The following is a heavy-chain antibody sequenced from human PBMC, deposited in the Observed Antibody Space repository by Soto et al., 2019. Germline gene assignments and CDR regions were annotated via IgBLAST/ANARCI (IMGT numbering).Heavy chain of an antibody. CDR2: VNPNSGGT. CDR3: ARRKGDYYDSSGYHYYFDY. Sequence: ASVKVSCKASGYTFTGYYMHWVRQAPGQGLEWMGWVNPNSGGTKSAQKFQGRVTMTRDTSISTAYMELSRLRSDDTAVYYCARRKGDYYDSSGYHYYFDYWGQGTLVTVSS. D-gene: IGHD3-22*01. J-gene: IGHJ4*02. CDR1: GYTFTGYY. V-gene: IGHV1-2*02.